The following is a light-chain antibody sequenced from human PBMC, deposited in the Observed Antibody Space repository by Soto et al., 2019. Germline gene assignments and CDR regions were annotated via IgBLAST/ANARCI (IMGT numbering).Light chain of an antibody. J-gene: IGKJ1*01. Sequence: EIVLTQSPGTLSLSPGERATLSCRASQSVTNNYLAWYQQRPGQAPRLLIYDASSRATGISDRFSGSGSGTDFTLTISRLEPEDSAVYYCQQHCSSPLTFGQGTKVEI. CDR2: DAS. CDR3: QQHCSSPLT. V-gene: IGKV3-20*01. CDR1: QSVTNNY.